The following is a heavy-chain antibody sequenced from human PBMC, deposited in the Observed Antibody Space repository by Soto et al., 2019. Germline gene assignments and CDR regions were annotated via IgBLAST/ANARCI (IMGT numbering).Heavy chain of an antibody. CDR1: GGTFSSYA. CDR3: ARDGAYYDYVWGSYRYTWFDP. D-gene: IGHD3-16*02. J-gene: IGHJ5*02. V-gene: IGHV1-69*13. Sequence: VASVKVSCKASGGTFSSYAISWVRQAPGQGLEWMGGIIPIFGTANYAQKFQGRVTITADESTSTAYMELSSLRSEDTAVYYCARDGAYYDYVWGSYRYTWFDPWGQGTLVTVSS. CDR2: IIPIFGTA.